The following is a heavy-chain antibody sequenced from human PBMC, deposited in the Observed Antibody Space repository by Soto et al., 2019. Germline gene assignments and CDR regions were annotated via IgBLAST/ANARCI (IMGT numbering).Heavy chain of an antibody. J-gene: IGHJ3*02. CDR1: GFTVSANF. V-gene: IGHV3-53*04. Sequence: EVQLVESGGGLVQPGGSLRLSCAASGFTVSANFMSWVRQAPGKGLEWVSVIYSGGGTYYADFVKGRFTISRHNSKNTLYLQRNSLRVEDTAVYYCARGGTGGYESSGYSDAFDIWGQGTMVTVSS. CDR2: IYSGGGT. D-gene: IGHD3-22*01. CDR3: ARGGTGGYESSGYSDAFDI.